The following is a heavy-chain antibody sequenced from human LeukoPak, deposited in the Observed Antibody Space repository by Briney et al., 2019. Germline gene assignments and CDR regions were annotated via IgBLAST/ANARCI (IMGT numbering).Heavy chain of an antibody. V-gene: IGHV3-53*01. J-gene: IGHJ4*02. CDR3: AISIAAQPVGY. CDR2: IYSGGST. Sequence: PGGSLRLSCAASGFTVSSNYMSWVRQAPGKGLEWVSVIYSGGSTYYADSVKGRFTISRDNSKNTLYLQMNSLRAEDTAVYYCAISIAAQPVGYWGQGTLVTVSS. D-gene: IGHD6-6*01. CDR1: GFTVSSNY.